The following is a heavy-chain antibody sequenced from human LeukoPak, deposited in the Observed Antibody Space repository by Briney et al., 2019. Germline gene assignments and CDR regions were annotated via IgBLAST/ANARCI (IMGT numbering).Heavy chain of an antibody. Sequence: SETLALTCSVSGGSISSSSYYWGWIRQSPGKGLEWIGSRYYRGTTYENSSLKSRLTLSIDTSNNQFPLKLTSGTAADTAVYYCAREYSRSVVAGSRPDLWGQGLLVTVSS. CDR2: RYYRGTT. CDR1: GGSISSSSYY. V-gene: IGHV4-39*02. CDR3: AREYSRSVVAGSRPDL. J-gene: IGHJ4*02. D-gene: IGHD6-19*01.